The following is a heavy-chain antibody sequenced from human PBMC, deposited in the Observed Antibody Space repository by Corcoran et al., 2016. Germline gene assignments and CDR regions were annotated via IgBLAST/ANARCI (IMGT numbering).Heavy chain of an antibody. V-gene: IGHV4-39*01. CDR1: GGSISSSSYY. J-gene: IGHJ3*02. Sequence: QLQLQESGPGLVKPSETLSLTCTVSGGSISSSSYYWGWIRQPPGKGLEWIGSIYYSGSTYYNPSLKSRVTISVDTSKNQFSLKLSSVTAADTALYYCARHREVYAFDSWGQGTMVTVSS. D-gene: IGHD3-10*01. CDR3: ARHREVYAFDS. CDR2: IYYSGST.